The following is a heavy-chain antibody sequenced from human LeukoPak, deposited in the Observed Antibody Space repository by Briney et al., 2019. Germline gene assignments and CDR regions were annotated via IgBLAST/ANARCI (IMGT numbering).Heavy chain of an antibody. V-gene: IGHV3-53*05. CDR2: IYSGGST. CDR1: GFTASSNY. Sequence: PGGSLRLSCAASGFTASSNYMSWVRQAPGKGLEWVSVIYSGGSTYYADSVKGRFTISRDNSKNTLYLQMNSLRAEDTAVYYCARGASMERGVISYWGQGTLVTVSS. D-gene: IGHD3-10*01. CDR3: ARGASMERGVISY. J-gene: IGHJ4*02.